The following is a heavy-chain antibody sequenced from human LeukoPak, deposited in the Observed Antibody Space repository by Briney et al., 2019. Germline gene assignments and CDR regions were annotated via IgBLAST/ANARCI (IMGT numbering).Heavy chain of an antibody. CDR1: GYTFIHYF. D-gene: IGHD2-2*01. CDR2: INPNSGAT. Sequence: ATVKVSCKASGYTFIHYFVHWVRQAPGQGLEWMGWINPNSGATNYAQKFQGRVTMTSDTSISTAYMEVGRLRPDDTAVYYCASPGRYCDTTNCYSQHVPYFWGQGTLVIVSS. J-gene: IGHJ4*02. V-gene: IGHV1-2*02. CDR3: ASPGRYCDTTNCYSQHVPYF.